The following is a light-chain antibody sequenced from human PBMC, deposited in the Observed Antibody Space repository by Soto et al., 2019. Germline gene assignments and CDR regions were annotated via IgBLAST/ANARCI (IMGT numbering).Light chain of an antibody. CDR3: QQYSTFRLT. Sequence: DIHITQSPSSLSASVGDRVTITCRASQNIGSWVAWYQQRPGTAPRLLIYDASTLQSGVPSSFSGSGSGREFTLTISSLQPDDFASYYCQQYSTFRLTFGGGTKVDI. CDR2: DAS. V-gene: IGKV1-5*01. CDR1: QNIGSW. J-gene: IGKJ4*01.